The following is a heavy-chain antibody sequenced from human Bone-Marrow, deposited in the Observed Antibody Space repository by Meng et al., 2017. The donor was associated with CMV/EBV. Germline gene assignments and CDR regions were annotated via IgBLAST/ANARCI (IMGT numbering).Heavy chain of an antibody. CDR3: ARASLTNVDSDAYYFVFSF. CDR2: IDPSGGRT. V-gene: IGHV1-46*01. Sequence: GGSLRLSCAASGFTFSSYGMHWVRQAPGKGLEWMGIIDPSGGRTRYAQRFQGRVTLTGDTSTSTVYMELSSLKSEDTAVYYCARASLTNVDSDAYYFVFSFWGQGTLVTVSS. D-gene: IGHD3-16*01. J-gene: IGHJ4*02. CDR1: GFTFSSYG.